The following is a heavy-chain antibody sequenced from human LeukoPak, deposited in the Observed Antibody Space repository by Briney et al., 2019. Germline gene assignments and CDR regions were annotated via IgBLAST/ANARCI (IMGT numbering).Heavy chain of an antibody. V-gene: IGHV3-23*01. CDR3: VKESTCGSNEY. CDR1: GFTFDSYA. Sequence: GGSQRLSCAASGFTFDSYAISWVRQAPGKGLEWVSAVSATAYNRYYADSVEGRFTISRDNSKHTVHLQMTSLRAEDTALYYCVKESTCGSNEYWGQGTLVTVPS. J-gene: IGHJ4*02. CDR2: VSATAYNR. D-gene: IGHD5-12*01.